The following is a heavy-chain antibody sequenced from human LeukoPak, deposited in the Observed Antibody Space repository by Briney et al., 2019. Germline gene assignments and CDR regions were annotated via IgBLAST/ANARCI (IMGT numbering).Heavy chain of an antibody. CDR1: GGSISSGGYY. CDR3: AKETDYSRPNYFDP. Sequence: SETLSLTCTVSGGSISSGGYYWSWIRQHPGKGLEWIGYIYYSGSTYYNPSLKSRVTISVDTSKNQFSLKLSSVTAADTAMYFCAKETDYSRPNYFDPWGQGTLVIVSS. D-gene: IGHD4-11*01. J-gene: IGHJ5*02. V-gene: IGHV4-31*03. CDR2: IYYSGST.